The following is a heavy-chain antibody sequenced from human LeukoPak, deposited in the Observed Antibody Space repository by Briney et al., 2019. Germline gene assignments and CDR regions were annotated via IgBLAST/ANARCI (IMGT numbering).Heavy chain of an antibody. D-gene: IGHD6-13*01. CDR3: ARTHSSRYNWFDP. CDR1: GGSFSDYY. J-gene: IGHJ5*02. Sequence: SETLSLTCAVYGGSFSDYYWSWIRQPPGKGLEWIGRIYTTGSTNYNPSLKSRVTMSVDTSKNQFSLTLSSVTAADTAVYYCARTHSSRYNWFDPWGQGTLVTVSS. V-gene: IGHV4-59*10. CDR2: IYTTGST.